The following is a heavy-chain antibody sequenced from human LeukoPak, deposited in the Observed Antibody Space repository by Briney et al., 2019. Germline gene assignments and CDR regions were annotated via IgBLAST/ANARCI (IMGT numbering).Heavy chain of an antibody. CDR3: ARGFDSKSTYFDY. V-gene: IGHV4-59*01. CDR2: IRYSGST. CDR1: GGSISSYY. D-gene: IGHD5-12*01. J-gene: IGHJ4*02. Sequence: SETLSLTCAVSGGSISSYYWTWIRQPPGKALEWIGYIRYSGSTNYNPSLKSRVTMSLDTSKKQFSLRLTSVTAADTAVYYCARGFDSKSTYFDYWGLGTLVTVSS.